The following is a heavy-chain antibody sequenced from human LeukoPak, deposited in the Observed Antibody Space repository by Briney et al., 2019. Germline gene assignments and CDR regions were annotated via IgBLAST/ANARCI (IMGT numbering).Heavy chain of an antibody. CDR2: INPSGGST. Sequence: ASVKVSCKASGYTFTSYYMHWVRQAPGQGLEWMGIINPSGGSTSYAQKFQGRVTMTRDTSTSTVYMELSSLRSEDTAVYYCARDGVSSGYYYSQFDYWGQGTLVTVSS. V-gene: IGHV1-46*01. CDR1: GYTFTSYY. J-gene: IGHJ4*02. CDR3: ARDGVSSGYYYSQFDY. D-gene: IGHD3-22*01.